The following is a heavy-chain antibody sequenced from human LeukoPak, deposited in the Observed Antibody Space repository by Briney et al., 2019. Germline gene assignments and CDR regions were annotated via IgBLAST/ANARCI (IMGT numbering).Heavy chain of an antibody. CDR1: GFTFSSYA. J-gene: IGHJ4*02. CDR2: ISGSGGST. CDR3: ARAALLRYFDWLYDYFDY. Sequence: QPGGSLRLPCAASGFTFSSYAMSWVRQAPGKGLEWVSAISGSGGSTYYADSVKGRFTISRDNSKNTLYLQMNSLRAEDTAVYYCARAALLRYFDWLYDYFDYWGQGTLVTVSS. V-gene: IGHV3-23*01. D-gene: IGHD3-9*01.